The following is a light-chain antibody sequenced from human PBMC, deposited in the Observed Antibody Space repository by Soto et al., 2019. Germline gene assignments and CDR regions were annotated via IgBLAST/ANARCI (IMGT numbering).Light chain of an antibody. CDR2: TAS. CDR3: QQYSSYPRT. Sequence: DIQMTQSPSSLSASVGDRVTITCRASQGIGSFLAWYQHKPGQAPKSLIKTASFVQSGVPSRFGGSGSENEFPLTISSLQPEDFANYYCQQYSSYPRTFGQGTRLEIK. V-gene: IGKV1D-16*01. CDR1: QGIGSF. J-gene: IGKJ5*01.